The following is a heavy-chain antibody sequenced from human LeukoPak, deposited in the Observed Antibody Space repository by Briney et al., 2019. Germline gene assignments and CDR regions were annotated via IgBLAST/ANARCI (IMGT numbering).Heavy chain of an antibody. CDR3: ARHRSCRSTTCYAGAVTF. J-gene: IGHJ4*02. CDR1: GGSIRSSSYY. D-gene: IGHD2-2*01. CDR2: ISHSGSA. Sequence: SETLSLTCTVPGGSIRSSSYYWGWIRQPPGKGLEWIGSISHSGSAYYNPSLKSRLTISVDTSTNQFSLKLSSVTAADTAVYFCARHRSCRSTTCYAGAVTFWGRGTLVTVSS. V-gene: IGHV4-39*01.